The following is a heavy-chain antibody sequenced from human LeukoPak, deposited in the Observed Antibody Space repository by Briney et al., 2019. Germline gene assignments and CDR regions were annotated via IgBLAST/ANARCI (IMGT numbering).Heavy chain of an antibody. V-gene: IGHV3-53*05. CDR2: IYSGGTT. D-gene: IGHD4-23*01. Sequence: GGSLRLSCAASGFTVSSNYMSGVRQAPGKGLEWVSVIYSGGTTYYADSVKGRFTISRDNFKNTLYLQMNSLTAEDTAVYYCARDYGGTFRGWFDPWGQGTLVTVSS. CDR3: ARDYGGTFRGWFDP. J-gene: IGHJ5*02. CDR1: GFTVSSNY.